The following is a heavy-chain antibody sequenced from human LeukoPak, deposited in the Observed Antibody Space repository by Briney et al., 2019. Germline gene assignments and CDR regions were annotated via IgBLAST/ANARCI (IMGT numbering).Heavy chain of an antibody. Sequence: GGSLRLSCAASGFTFTSYGIHWVRQAPGKGLEWVALIWYDGTNQYYADSEKGRFTISRDNSKNTVYLQMNSLRAGDTAVYYCARDLVRGYLNGMDVWGQGTTVTVSS. D-gene: IGHD5-12*01. CDR2: IWYDGTNQ. CDR1: GFTFTSYG. J-gene: IGHJ6*02. V-gene: IGHV3-33*01. CDR3: ARDLVRGYLNGMDV.